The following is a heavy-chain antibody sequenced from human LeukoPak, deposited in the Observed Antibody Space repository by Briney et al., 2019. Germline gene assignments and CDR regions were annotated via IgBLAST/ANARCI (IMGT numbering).Heavy chain of an antibody. CDR2: ISSSSSTI. CDR1: GFTFSSYS. CDR3: ARGNTAMVNLFDY. V-gene: IGHV3-48*01. D-gene: IGHD5-18*01. Sequence: PGGSLRLSCAASGFTFSSYSMNWVRQAPGKGLEWVSYISSSSSTIYYADSVKGRFTISRDNAKNSLYLQMNSLRAEDTAVYYCARGNTAMVNLFDYWGQGTLVTVSS. J-gene: IGHJ4*02.